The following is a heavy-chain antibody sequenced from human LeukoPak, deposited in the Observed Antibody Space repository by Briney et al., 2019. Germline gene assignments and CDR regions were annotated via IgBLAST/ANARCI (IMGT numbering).Heavy chain of an antibody. CDR3: ARGHDYFDY. Sequence: ASETLSLTCTVSGDSISSGDYYWSWIRQPPGKGLEWIGYIYYSGNTYYNPSLQSRVTISVDTSKNQFSLNLSSVTAADTAVYCARGHDYFDYWGQGTLVTVSS. J-gene: IGHJ4*02. CDR2: IYYSGNT. CDR1: GDSISSGDYY. V-gene: IGHV4-30-4*08.